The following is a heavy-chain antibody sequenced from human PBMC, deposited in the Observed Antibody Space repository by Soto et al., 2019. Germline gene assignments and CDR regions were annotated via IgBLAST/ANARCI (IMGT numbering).Heavy chain of an antibody. CDR1: GFSLSNARMG. CDR2: IFSNDEK. J-gene: IGHJ2*01. CDR3: ARIFLAGPRSWYFDL. Sequence: QVTLKESGPVLVKPTETLTLTCTVSGFSLSNARMGVSWIRQPPGKALEWLAHIFSNDEKSYSTSLKSRLTISKDTSKSRVVLIMTQMDPVDTATYYCARIFLAGPRSWYFDLWGRGTLVTVSS. D-gene: IGHD6-19*01. V-gene: IGHV2-26*01.